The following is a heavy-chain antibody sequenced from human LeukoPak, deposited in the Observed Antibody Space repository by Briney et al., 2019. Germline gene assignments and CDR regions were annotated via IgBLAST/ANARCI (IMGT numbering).Heavy chain of an antibody. CDR1: GFTFSNYW. V-gene: IGHV3-74*01. CDR3: ARDVGNFDY. CDR2: INSDGIST. Sequence: GGSLRLSCAASGFTFSNYWMHWVRQAPGKGLVWVPRINSDGISTGYADSVKGRFTVSRDNAKKTLYLQMNSLRAEDTAVYYCARDVGNFDYWGQGTLVTVSS. J-gene: IGHJ4*02.